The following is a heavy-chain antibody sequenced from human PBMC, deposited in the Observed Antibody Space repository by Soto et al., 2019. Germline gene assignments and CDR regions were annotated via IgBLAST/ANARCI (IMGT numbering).Heavy chain of an antibody. V-gene: IGHV1-69*02. D-gene: IGHD3-22*01. CDR2: IIPILGIA. CDR3: ASRYDSSDY. J-gene: IGHJ4*02. Sequence: QVQLVQSGAEVKKPGSSVKVSCKASGGTFSSYTISWVRQAPGQGLEWMGRIIPILGIANYAQKFQGRVTSTADKPTSTAYMGLSSLRSEDTAVYYCASRYDSSDYWGQGTLVTVSS. CDR1: GGTFSSYT.